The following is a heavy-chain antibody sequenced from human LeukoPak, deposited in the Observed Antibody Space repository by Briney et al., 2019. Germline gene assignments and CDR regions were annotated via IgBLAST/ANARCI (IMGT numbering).Heavy chain of an antibody. CDR2: IYPGDSDT. D-gene: IGHD3-22*01. V-gene: IGHV5-51*01. Sequence: GESLKISCKGSGYSFTSYWIGWVRQMPGKGLEWMGIIYPGDSDTRYSPSFQGQVTISADKSISTAHLQWSSLKASDTAMYYCARYRPDSSGYYSPAYYFDYWGQGTLVTVSS. CDR3: ARYRPDSSGYYSPAYYFDY. CDR1: GYSFTSYW. J-gene: IGHJ4*02.